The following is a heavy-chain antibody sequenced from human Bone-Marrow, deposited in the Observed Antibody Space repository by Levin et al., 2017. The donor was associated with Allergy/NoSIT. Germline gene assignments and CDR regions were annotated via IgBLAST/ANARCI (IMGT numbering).Heavy chain of an antibody. Sequence: SETLSLTCTVSGASVSIGGSFWNWIRQPPGKGLEWIGNIYYSGRTSYNPSLKSRVTISVATSTNHFSLNLSSVTAADTAVYYCARDPGDDFWADTGRGMDVWGQGTTVTVS. D-gene: IGHD3-3*01. CDR2: IYYSGRT. CDR1: GASVSIGGSF. V-gene: IGHV4-61*03. J-gene: IGHJ6*02. CDR3: ARDPGDDFWADTGRGMDV.